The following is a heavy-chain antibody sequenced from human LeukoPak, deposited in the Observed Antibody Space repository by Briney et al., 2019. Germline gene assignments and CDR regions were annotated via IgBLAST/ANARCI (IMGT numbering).Heavy chain of an antibody. CDR2: ISSSSSTI. J-gene: IGHJ3*02. Sequence: SGGSLRLSCAASGFTFSSYAMSWVRQAPGKGLEWVSYISSSSSTIYYADSVKGRFTISRDNAKNSLYLQMNSLRAEDTAVYYCAGDRGDAFDIWGQGTMVTVSS. CDR1: GFTFSSYA. V-gene: IGHV3-48*04. D-gene: IGHD3-10*01. CDR3: AGDRGDAFDI.